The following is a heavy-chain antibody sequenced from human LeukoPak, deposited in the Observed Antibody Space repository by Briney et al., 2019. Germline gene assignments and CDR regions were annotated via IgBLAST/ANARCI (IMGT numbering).Heavy chain of an antibody. V-gene: IGHV3-30*18. J-gene: IGHJ4*02. CDR2: ITFDGNSK. CDR3: AKDLSYGSYSFDS. CDR1: GFPFSIYG. Sequence: PGGSLRLSCAASGFPFSIYGMHWVRQAPGKGLEWVAIITFDGNSKSYADSVKGRFTVSRDNSKNTLYLQMSSLRTEDTAVYHCAKDLSYGSYSFDSWGQGALVTVSS. D-gene: IGHD3-10*01.